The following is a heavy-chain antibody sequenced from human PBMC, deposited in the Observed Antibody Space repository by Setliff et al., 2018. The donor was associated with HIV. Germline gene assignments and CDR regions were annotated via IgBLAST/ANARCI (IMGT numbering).Heavy chain of an antibody. CDR3: ARALPLEWSHDGFDI. D-gene: IGHD3-3*01. J-gene: IGHJ3*02. V-gene: IGHV4-39*07. CDR1: GGSISSSSYY. Sequence: ETLSLTCTVSGGSISSSSYYWGWIRQPPGKGLEWIGSINYSGSTYYNPSLKSRVTISVDTSKNQFSLKLRSVTAADTAVYYCARALPLEWSHDGFDIWGQGTMVTVSS. CDR2: INYSGST.